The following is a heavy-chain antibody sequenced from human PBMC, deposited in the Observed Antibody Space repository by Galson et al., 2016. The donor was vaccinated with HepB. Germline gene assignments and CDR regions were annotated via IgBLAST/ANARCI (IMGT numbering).Heavy chain of an antibody. V-gene: IGHV3-66*01. D-gene: IGHD1-26*01. CDR3: VNLGTTRT. Sequence: SLRLSCAVSGFLVNSNYMTWVRLAPGRGLEWVAIMYSGGSKQYAGSAKGRFTISRDTSSQTLFLEASDLRAEDTAVYYCVNLGTTRTWGQGTQVTVPS. CDR2: MYSGGSK. CDR1: GFLVNSNY. J-gene: IGHJ5*02.